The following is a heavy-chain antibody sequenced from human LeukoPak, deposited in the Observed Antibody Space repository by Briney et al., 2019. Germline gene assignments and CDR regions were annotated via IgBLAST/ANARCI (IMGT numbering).Heavy chain of an antibody. CDR3: ARGRRPLVRGVIIQRRNDAFDI. CDR1: GGSFSGYY. D-gene: IGHD3-10*01. J-gene: IGHJ3*02. Sequence: PSETLSLTCAVYGGSFSGYYWSWIRQPPGKGLEWIGEINHSGSTNYNPSLKSRVTISVDMSKNQFSLKLSSVTAADTAVYYCARGRRPLVRGVIIQRRNDAFDIWGQGTMVTVSS. CDR2: INHSGST. V-gene: IGHV4-34*01.